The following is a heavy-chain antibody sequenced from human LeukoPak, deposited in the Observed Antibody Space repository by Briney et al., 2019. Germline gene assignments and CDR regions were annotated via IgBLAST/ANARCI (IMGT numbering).Heavy chain of an antibody. CDR1: GGTFSSYA. CDR2: ISAYNGNT. V-gene: IGHV1-18*01. D-gene: IGHD3-22*01. Sequence: ASVKVSCKASGGTFSSYAISWVRQAPGQGLEWMGWISAYNGNTNYAQKLQGRVTMTTDTSTSTAYMELRSLRSDDTAVYYCARDYSGYYYGVGDYWGQGTLVTVSS. J-gene: IGHJ4*02. CDR3: ARDYSGYYYGVGDY.